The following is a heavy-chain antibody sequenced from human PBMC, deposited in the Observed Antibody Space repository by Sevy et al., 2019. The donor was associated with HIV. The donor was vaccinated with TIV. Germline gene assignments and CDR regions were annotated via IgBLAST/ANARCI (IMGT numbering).Heavy chain of an antibody. CDR1: GYSISSGYY. V-gene: IGHV4-38-2*02. J-gene: IGHJ3*02. CDR2: IYHSGST. Sequence: SETLSLTCTVSGYSISSGYYWGWIRQPPGKGLEWIGSIYHSGSTYYNPSLKSRVTISVDTSKNQFSLKLGSVTAADTAVYYCASGERTTPAAFDIWGQGTMVTVSS. D-gene: IGHD1-7*01. CDR3: ASGERTTPAAFDI.